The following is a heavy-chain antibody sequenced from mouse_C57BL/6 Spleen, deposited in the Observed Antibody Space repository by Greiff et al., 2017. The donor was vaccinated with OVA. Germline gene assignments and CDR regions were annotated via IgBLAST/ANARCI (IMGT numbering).Heavy chain of an antibody. V-gene: IGHV1-50*01. CDR3: GRGGTGTHY. J-gene: IGHJ2*01. Sequence: QVQLQQPGAELVKPGASVKLSCKASGYTFTSYWMQWVKQRPGQGLEWIGEIDPSDSYTNYNQKFKGKATLTVDTSSSTAYMQLSSLTSGESAVYYCGRGGTGTHYWGKGTTLTVSS. CDR1: GYTFTSYW. D-gene: IGHD4-1*01. CDR2: IDPSDSYT.